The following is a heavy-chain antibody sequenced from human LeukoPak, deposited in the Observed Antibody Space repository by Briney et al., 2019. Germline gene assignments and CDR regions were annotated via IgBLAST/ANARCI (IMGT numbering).Heavy chain of an antibody. V-gene: IGHV4-59*12. D-gene: IGHD6-13*01. Sequence: SETLSLTCTVSGGSISSYYWSWIRQPPGKGLERIGYIYYSGSTNYNPSLKSRVTMSVDTSKNQFSLKLSSVTAADTAVYYCARAGRSIAAAGMFDYWGQGTLVTVSS. CDR2: IYYSGST. J-gene: IGHJ4*02. CDR1: GGSISSYY. CDR3: ARAGRSIAAAGMFDY.